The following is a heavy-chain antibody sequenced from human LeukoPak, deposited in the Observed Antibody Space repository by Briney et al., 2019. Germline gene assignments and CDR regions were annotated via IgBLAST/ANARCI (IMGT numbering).Heavy chain of an antibody. CDR3: ARIRSGNDLDY. D-gene: IGHD3-10*01. V-gene: IGHV3-49*04. CDR2: IRNIGYGGTI. Sequence: PGGSLRLSCTTSGFTFGDSAMTWVRQGPGKGLEWVGFIRNIGYGGTIEYAASVKGRFIISRDDSKSIAYLQMNSLKTEDTAVYYCARIRSGNDLDYWGQGTLVTVSS. CDR1: GFTFGDSA. J-gene: IGHJ4*02.